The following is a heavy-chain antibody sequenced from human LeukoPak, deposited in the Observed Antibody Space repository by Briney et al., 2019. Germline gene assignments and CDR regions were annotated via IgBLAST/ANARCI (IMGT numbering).Heavy chain of an antibody. J-gene: IGHJ5*02. Sequence: PSETLSLTCTVSGGSISSGGYYWSWIRQHPGKGLEWIGYIYYSGSTYYNPSLKSRVTISVDTSKNQFSLKLSSVTAADTAVYYCARVPDVVAAASNWFDPWGQGTLVTVSS. CDR2: IYYSGST. CDR1: GGSISSGGYY. CDR3: ARVPDVVAAASNWFDP. D-gene: IGHD2-15*01. V-gene: IGHV4-31*03.